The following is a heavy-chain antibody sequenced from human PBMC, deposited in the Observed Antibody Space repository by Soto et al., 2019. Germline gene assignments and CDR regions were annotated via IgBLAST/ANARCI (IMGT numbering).Heavy chain of an antibody. Sequence: SLRLSCAASGFTFRKYAMHWVRLAPGKGLEWVAIISNDGSKKYYADSVKGRFTISRDESKNILYLEMNSLKGEDTAVYYCAKERGDITAYFDYWGQGALVTVSS. CDR1: GFTFRKYA. J-gene: IGHJ4*02. CDR2: ISNDGSKK. V-gene: IGHV3-30*18. CDR3: AKERGDITAYFDY. D-gene: IGHD4-17*01.